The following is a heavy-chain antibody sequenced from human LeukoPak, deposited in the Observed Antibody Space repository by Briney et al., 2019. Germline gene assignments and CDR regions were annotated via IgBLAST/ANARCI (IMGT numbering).Heavy chain of an antibody. J-gene: IGHJ6*03. V-gene: IGHV5-51*01. CDR2: IYTGDSDT. CDR1: GYSFASYW. Sequence: GGSLNISCKGSGYSFASYWIGWVRQMAGKGLEWMGIIYTGDSDTRYGPSFQGQVTISADKSISTAYLQWSSLKASDTAMYYCARAGYYYYMDVWGKGTTVTVSS. D-gene: IGHD6-13*01. CDR3: ARAGYYYYMDV.